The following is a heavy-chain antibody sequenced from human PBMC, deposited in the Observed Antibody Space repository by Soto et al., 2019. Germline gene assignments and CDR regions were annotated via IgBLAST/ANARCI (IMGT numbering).Heavy chain of an antibody. J-gene: IGHJ4*02. V-gene: IGHV4-31*03. CDR2: IYYGGST. CDR1: GGSISSGGYY. D-gene: IGHD3-10*01. Sequence: QVQLQESGPGLVKPSQTLSLTCTVSGGSISSGGYYWSWIRQHPGKGLEWIGYIYYGGSTYYNPYLKSRVTISVDTSKNQFSLKLSSVTAADTAVYYCARGHGSGSYLVNPADYWGQGTLVTVSS. CDR3: ARGHGSGSYLVNPADY.